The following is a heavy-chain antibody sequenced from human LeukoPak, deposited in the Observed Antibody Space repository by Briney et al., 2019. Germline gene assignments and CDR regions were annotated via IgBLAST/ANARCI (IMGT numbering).Heavy chain of an antibody. D-gene: IGHD3-10*01. V-gene: IGHV4-38-2*02. CDR3: ARLFRGGYYYYGMDV. CDR1: GYSISSGYY. Sequence: SETLSLTCTVSGYSISSGYYWGWIRQPPGKGLEWIGYIYYSGSTNYNPSLKSRVTISVDTSKNQFSLKLSSVTAADTAVYYCARLFRGGYYYYGMDVWGQGTTVTVSS. CDR2: IYYSGST. J-gene: IGHJ6*02.